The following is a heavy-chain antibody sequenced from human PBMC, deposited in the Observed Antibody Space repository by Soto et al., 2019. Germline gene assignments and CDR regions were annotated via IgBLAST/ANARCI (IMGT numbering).Heavy chain of an antibody. V-gene: IGHV1-2*02. D-gene: IGHD3-22*01. CDR3: ARDYDKSGYDYFDP. CDR1: EYSFTGRY. CDR2: IDPKSGDT. Sequence: ASVKVSCKASEYSFTGRYLHCVRLAPGQGLEWMGWIDPKSGDTKYAQKFQDRVTMTRDTSISTAYMDLSRLTSDDTAVYYCARDYDKSGYDYFDPWGQGTLVTVSS. J-gene: IGHJ5*02.